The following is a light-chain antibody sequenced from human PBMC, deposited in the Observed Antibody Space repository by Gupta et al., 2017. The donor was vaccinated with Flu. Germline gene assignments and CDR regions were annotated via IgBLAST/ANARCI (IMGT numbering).Light chain of an antibody. CDR1: QSIRSNY. CDR2: AAS. V-gene: IGKV3-20*01. J-gene: IGKJ4*01. Sequence: GTLYLSPGERATRSFRTSQSIRSNYFRWYQQKPGQAPRVLIYAASNWATGVPDRFSGSGSGTEFTLTIDSLEPEESAVYFCQQDNNSPLTFGRGTKVDI. CDR3: QQDNNSPLT.